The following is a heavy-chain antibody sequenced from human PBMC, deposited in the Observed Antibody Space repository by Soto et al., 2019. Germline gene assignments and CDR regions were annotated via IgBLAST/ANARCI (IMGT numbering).Heavy chain of an antibody. J-gene: IGHJ4*02. Sequence: QVQLVESGGGVVQPGRSLRLSCAASGFTFSSYAMHWVRQAPGKGLEWVAVISYDGSNKYYADSVKGRFTISRDNSKNTLYLQMNSLRAEDTAVYYCARDQGAGGYLYFGYWGQGTLVTVSS. V-gene: IGHV3-30-3*01. CDR1: GFTFSSYA. D-gene: IGHD2-21*01. CDR2: ISYDGSNK. CDR3: ARDQGAGGYLYFGY.